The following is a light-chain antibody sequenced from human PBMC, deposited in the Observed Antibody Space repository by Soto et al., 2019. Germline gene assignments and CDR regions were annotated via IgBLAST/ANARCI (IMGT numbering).Light chain of an antibody. J-gene: IGKJ1*01. V-gene: IGKV3-20*01. Sequence: EVVLTQSPGTLSLSPGERATLSCRASQTVTYNFLAWYQQKPGQSPRLLIHGVSTRATGIPDRISGSGSGTDYTLTISRLEPEDFAVYYCQQYDTSPWTFGQGTKVEIK. CDR2: GVS. CDR3: QQYDTSPWT. CDR1: QTVTYNF.